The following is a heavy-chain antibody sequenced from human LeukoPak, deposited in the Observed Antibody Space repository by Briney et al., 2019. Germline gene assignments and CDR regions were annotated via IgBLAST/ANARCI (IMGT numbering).Heavy chain of an antibody. CDR1: GYTFTSYA. CDR2: INAGNGNT. Sequence: ASVKVSCKDSGYTFTSYAMHWVRQAPGQRLEWMGWINAGNGNTKYSQKFQGRVTITRDTSASTAYMELSSLRSEDTAVYYCARTLPFDFWSGYPTFYFDYWGQGTLVTVSS. CDR3: ARTLPFDFWSGYPTFYFDY. V-gene: IGHV1-3*01. D-gene: IGHD3-3*01. J-gene: IGHJ4*02.